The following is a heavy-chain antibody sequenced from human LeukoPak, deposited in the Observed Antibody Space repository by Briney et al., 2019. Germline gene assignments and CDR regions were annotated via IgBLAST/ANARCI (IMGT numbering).Heavy chain of an antibody. CDR1: GFTFSNHW. Sequence: GGSLRLSCAASGFTFSNHWMSWVRQAPGKGLEWVSYISSSSSTIYYADSVKGRFTISRDNAKNSLYLQMNSLRAEDTAVYYCATDTYYDFWSGYSGDDYWGQGTLVTVSS. CDR3: ATDTYYDFWSGYSGDDY. CDR2: ISSSSSTI. V-gene: IGHV3-48*04. J-gene: IGHJ4*02. D-gene: IGHD3-3*01.